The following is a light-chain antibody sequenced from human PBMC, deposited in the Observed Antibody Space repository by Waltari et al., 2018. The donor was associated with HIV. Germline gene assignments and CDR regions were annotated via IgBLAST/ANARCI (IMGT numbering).Light chain of an antibody. J-gene: IGLJ1*01. Sequence: QSVLTQPPSVSAAPGQKVTISCSGSSSNIGNNYVSWYQQLLGTAPKLLIYDNNTRPAGIPDRVSGSTSGTSATLGITGLQTGDEADYYCGTWDNSLSAGGVFGTGTKVTVL. CDR2: DNN. V-gene: IGLV1-51*01. CDR1: SSNIGNNY. CDR3: GTWDNSLSAGGV.